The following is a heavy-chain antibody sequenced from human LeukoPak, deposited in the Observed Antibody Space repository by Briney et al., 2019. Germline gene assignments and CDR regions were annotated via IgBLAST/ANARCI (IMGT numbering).Heavy chain of an antibody. CDR2: IYYSGST. CDR3: ARAHGGWYYFDY. J-gene: IGHJ4*02. D-gene: IGHD6-19*01. Sequence: PSETLSLTCNVSGDSISSYYWSWIRQHPGKGLEWIGYIYYSGSTNYNPSLKSRVTISVDTSKNQFSLKLSSVTAADTAVYSCARAHGGWYYFDYWGQGTLVTVSS. V-gene: IGHV4-59*01. CDR1: GDSISSYY.